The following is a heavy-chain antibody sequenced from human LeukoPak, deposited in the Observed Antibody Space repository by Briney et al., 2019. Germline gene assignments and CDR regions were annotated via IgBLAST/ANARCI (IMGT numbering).Heavy chain of an antibody. J-gene: IGHJ3*02. CDR3: ARDSGSGYRKPHAFDI. CDR1: GYSISTGYY. Sequence: SETLSLTCTVSGYSISTGYYWGWIRQPPGKGLEWIGSIYHSGSTNYNPSLKSRVTISVDKSKNQFSLKLSSVTAADTAVYYCARDSGSGYRKPHAFDIWGQGTMVTVSS. CDR2: IYHSGST. D-gene: IGHD3-22*01. V-gene: IGHV4-38-2*02.